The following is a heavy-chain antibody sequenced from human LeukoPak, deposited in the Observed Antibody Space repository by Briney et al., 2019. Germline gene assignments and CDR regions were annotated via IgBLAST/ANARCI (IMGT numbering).Heavy chain of an antibody. CDR1: GFTFSSYW. D-gene: IGHD5-24*01. CDR3: TRVGYIDEGIDY. V-gene: IGHV3-74*01. J-gene: IGHJ4*02. Sequence: GGSLRLSCAASGFTFSSYWMHWVRQAPGKGLVWVSRISRDGSAISYADSVKGRFTISRDNAKNTLYLQMNSLRAEDTAIYYCTRVGYIDEGIDYWGQGTLVTVSS. CDR2: ISRDGSAI.